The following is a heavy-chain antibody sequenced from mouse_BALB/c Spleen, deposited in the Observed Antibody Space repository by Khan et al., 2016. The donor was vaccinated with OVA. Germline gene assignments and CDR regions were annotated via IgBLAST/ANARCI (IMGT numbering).Heavy chain of an antibody. V-gene: IGHV1-5*01. D-gene: IGHD2-2*01. Sequence: VRLQQSGTVLARPGASVKMSCKASGYSFTSYWMHWVKQRPGQGLEWIGAIYPGNSDSNYNQKFKGKAKLTAGTSASTANMELSSLTNEDSAVYYCTRWGYWFAYWGQGTLVTVSA. J-gene: IGHJ3*01. CDR2: IYPGNSDS. CDR1: GYSFTSYW. CDR3: TRWGYWFAY.